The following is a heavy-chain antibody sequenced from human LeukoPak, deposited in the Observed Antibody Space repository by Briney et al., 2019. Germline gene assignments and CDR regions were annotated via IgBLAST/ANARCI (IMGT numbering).Heavy chain of an antibody. Sequence: SETLSLTCSVSGGSIKSYYWSWIRQPPGKGLEWIGHIYYSGSTNYNPSLKSRVTISVDMSKNQFSLKLSSVTAADTAVYYCARENPVTTVYYYYMDVWDKGTTVTVSS. CDR2: IYYSGST. CDR1: GGSIKSYY. V-gene: IGHV4-59*01. D-gene: IGHD4-17*01. J-gene: IGHJ6*03. CDR3: ARENPVTTVYYYYMDV.